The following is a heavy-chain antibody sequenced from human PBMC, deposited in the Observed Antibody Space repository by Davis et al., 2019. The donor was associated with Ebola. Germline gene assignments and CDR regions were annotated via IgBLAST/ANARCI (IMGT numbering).Heavy chain of an antibody. CDR3: ARDRNYAYDF. CDR2: ISNDGRIT. J-gene: IGHJ4*02. D-gene: IGHD3-16*01. V-gene: IGHV3-74*01. Sequence: PGRSLRLSCVASGLTSNNWMHWVRQVPGKGLVWVSRISNDGRITTYTDSVKGRFTISRDNAKNTLYLQMNSLRAEDTAVYYCARDRNYAYDFWGQGTLVTVSS. CDR1: GLTSNNW.